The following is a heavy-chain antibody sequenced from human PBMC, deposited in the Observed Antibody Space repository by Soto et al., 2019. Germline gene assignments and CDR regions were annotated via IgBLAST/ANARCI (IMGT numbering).Heavy chain of an antibody. CDR2: IHNSGTS. D-gene: IGHD5-12*01. Sequence: QVQLQETGPGLVKPSETLSLTCSVSGASVSGYYWSWIRQTPGKGLEWIGNIHNSGTSKYNPSLKSRVTISLDTSKNEFSLKITFVTTADTAVYYCARGPQWLRSDNWFDPWGQGNLVTVSS. J-gene: IGHJ5*02. CDR3: ARGPQWLRSDNWFDP. V-gene: IGHV4-59*02. CDR1: GASVSGYY.